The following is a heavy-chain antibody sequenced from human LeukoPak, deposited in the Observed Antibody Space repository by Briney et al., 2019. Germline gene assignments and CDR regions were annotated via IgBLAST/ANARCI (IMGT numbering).Heavy chain of an antibody. V-gene: IGHV3-7*02. J-gene: IGHJ4*02. CDR3: ARAFGAGSYYMKY. CDR1: GFTFSSYW. Sequence: GGSLRLSCAASGFTFSSYWMSWVRQAPGKGLEWVANMNEDGSEKYYVDSVKGRFTISRDNAKNSLYLQMNSLRAEDTAVYYCARAFGAGSYYMKYWGQGTLVTVSS. CDR2: MNEDGSEK. D-gene: IGHD3-10*01.